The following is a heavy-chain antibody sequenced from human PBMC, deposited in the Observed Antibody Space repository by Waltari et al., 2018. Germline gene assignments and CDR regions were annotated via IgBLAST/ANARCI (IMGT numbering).Heavy chain of an antibody. CDR1: GFAVRNYN. CDR3: ARENLGVIIFHYYFMDV. D-gene: IGHD3-3*01. V-gene: IGHV3-21*06. CDR2: ISGSGTYI. Sequence: EVQLVESGGGLVKPGGSLRLSCAASGFAVRNYNMNLVRQAPGKGLEWVSSISGSGTYIYYSDSVKGRFTISRDNAKNSLFLQMNSLRAEDTAVYYCARENLGVIIFHYYFMDVWGKGTTVTISS. J-gene: IGHJ6*03.